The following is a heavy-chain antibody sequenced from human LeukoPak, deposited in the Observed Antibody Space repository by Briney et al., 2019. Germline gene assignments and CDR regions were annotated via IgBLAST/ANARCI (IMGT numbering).Heavy chain of an antibody. D-gene: IGHD2-21*02. J-gene: IGHJ3*02. V-gene: IGHV4-61*02. CDR1: GGSISSGSYY. CDR3: AGAYCGGDCYSGRTFDI. CDR2: LYPTGST. Sequence: PSETLSLTCTVSGGSISSGSYYWTWIRQPAGEGLEWVGRLYPTGSTNYNPSLKSRVTISVDTSTNQFSLRLSSVTAADTAVYYCAGAYCGGDCYSGRTFDIWGQGTMVTVSS.